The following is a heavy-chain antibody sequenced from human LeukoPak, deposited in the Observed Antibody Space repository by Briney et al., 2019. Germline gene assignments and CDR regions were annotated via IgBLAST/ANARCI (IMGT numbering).Heavy chain of an antibody. CDR1: GFSFSDSA. D-gene: IGHD2/OR15-2a*01. J-gene: IGHJ4*02. CDR3: TRKNNVDFSEYWFEFDH. Sequence: GGSLKLSCAASGFSFSDSALHWVRQASGKGQEWLGRIRTKKNTYATAYAVSVKGRFTISRDDSKNTVYLRMSSLKTDDTAVYYCTRKNNVDFSEYWFEFDHWGLGTLVTVSS. V-gene: IGHV3-73*01. CDR2: IRTKKNTYAT.